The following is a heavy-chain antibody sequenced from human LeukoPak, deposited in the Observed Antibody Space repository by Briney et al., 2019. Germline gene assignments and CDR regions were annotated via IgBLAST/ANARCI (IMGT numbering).Heavy chain of an antibody. J-gene: IGHJ4*02. CDR2: INQDGSAK. CDR3: AREGVPGATAHHYDY. Sequence: GGSLRLSCAASGFTFSSYGMSWVRQAPGKGLEWVANINQDGSAKYYVDSVKDRFTISRDNAKNSLYLQMNSLRAEDTGVYYCAREGVPGATAHHYDYWGQGSLVTVSS. CDR1: GFTFSSYG. D-gene: IGHD1-26*01. V-gene: IGHV3-7*01.